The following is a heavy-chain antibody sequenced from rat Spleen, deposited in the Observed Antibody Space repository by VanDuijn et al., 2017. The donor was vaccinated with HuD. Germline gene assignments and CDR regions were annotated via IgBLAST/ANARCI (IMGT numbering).Heavy chain of an antibody. CDR3: ARLGYYGGTYDWFAY. V-gene: IGHV3-3*01. D-gene: IGHD1-12*02. Sequence: EVQLQESGPGLVKPSQSLSLTCSVTGYSITSNYWGWIRQFPGNKLEWMGYINNAGNTNYNPSLKSRISITRDTSKNQFFLEVNSVTTEDTATYYCARLGYYGGTYDWFAYWGQGTLVTVSS. J-gene: IGHJ3*01. CDR1: GYSITSNY. CDR2: INNAGNT.